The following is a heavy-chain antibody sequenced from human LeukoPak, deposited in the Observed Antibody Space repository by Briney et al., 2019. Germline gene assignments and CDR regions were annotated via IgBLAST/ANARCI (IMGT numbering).Heavy chain of an antibody. D-gene: IGHD6-13*01. V-gene: IGHV1-18*01. CDR1: GYTFTSYG. CDR2: ISAYNGNT. J-gene: IGHJ4*02. Sequence: AAVTDTCMASGYTFTSYGISWVRQAPGQGREWMGWISAYNGNTNYAQKLQGRVTMTTDTSTSTAYMELRSLRSDDTAVYYCARARQQLPLDYWGQGTLVTVSS. CDR3: ARARQQLPLDY.